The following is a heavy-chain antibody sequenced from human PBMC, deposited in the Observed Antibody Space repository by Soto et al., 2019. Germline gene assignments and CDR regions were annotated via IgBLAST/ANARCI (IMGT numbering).Heavy chain of an antibody. Sequence: QVQLQESGPGLVKPSQTLSLTCTVSGGSISSGDYYWTWIRKHPGKGLEWIGHLYYSGSTKHNPSLKSRITISVDTSKHQFSLKLNSVTAADTAVYYCARTKTSSTSFHVDYWGQGTQVTVSS. J-gene: IGHJ4*02. CDR2: LYYSGST. D-gene: IGHD2-2*01. V-gene: IGHV4-31*03. CDR3: ARTKTSSTSFHVDY. CDR1: GGSISSGDYY.